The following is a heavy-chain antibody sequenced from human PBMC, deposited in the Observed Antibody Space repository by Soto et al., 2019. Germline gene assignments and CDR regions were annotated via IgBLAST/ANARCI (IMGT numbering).Heavy chain of an antibody. J-gene: IGHJ4*02. CDR1: GFSFHSYG. D-gene: IGHD3-3*01. V-gene: IGHV3-48*03. CDR2: ISMSGTTK. Sequence: EVQLVESGGGLVQPGGSLRLSCAASGFSFHSYGMDWVRQGPGKGLEWISHISMSGTTKFYADSVKGRFTISRDNGKNLMFIDMNRVRAGDTAVYFCVSEGYDYVDHWGQGILVTVSS. CDR3: VSEGYDYVDH.